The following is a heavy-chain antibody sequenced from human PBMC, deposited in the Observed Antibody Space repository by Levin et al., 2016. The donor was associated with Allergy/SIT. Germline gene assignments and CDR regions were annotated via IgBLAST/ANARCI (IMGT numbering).Heavy chain of an antibody. CDR2: ISGSGGST. J-gene: IGHJ4*02. V-gene: IGHV3-23*01. CDR1: GFTFSSYG. Sequence: GESLKISCAASGFTFSSYGMHWVRQAPGKGLEWVSAISGSGGSTYYADSVKGRFTISRDNSKNTLYLQMNSLRAEDTAVYYCAKDRAMGSYFDYWGQGTLVTVSS. D-gene: IGHD5-18*01. CDR3: AKDRAMGSYFDY.